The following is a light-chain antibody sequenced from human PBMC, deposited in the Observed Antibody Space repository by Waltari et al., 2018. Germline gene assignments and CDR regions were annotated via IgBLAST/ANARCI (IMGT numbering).Light chain of an antibody. V-gene: IGLV2-14*03. Sequence: QSALTQPASVSGSPGQSITLSCTGSSSDVGAYNYVSCYQQHPGKAPRLIIFDVRNRPSGVSNRFSGSKSGNTASLTISGLQAEDEADYYCASYVSSSTLELFGGGTSLTVL. CDR1: SSDVGAYNY. CDR2: DVR. CDR3: ASYVSSSTLEL. J-gene: IGLJ3*02.